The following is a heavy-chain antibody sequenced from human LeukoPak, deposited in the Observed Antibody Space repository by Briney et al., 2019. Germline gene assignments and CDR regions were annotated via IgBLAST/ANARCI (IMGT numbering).Heavy chain of an antibody. CDR1: GGSLRGYY. CDR3: ARPAACISTTCTGYMHI. V-gene: IGHV4-34*01. D-gene: IGHD2/OR15-2a*01. J-gene: IGHJ6*03. CDR2: IDHIGRT. Sequence: SETLSLTCAVHGGSLRGYYWSWIRQSPGKGVEWIGKIDHIGRTYYTPSLKSRVTISVDTSKNQFSLKLNSVTAADSAVYYCARPAACISTTCTGYMHIWGKGTTVTVSS.